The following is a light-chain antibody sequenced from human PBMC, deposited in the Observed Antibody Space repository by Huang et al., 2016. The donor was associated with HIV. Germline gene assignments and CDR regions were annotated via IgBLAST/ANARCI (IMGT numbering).Light chain of an antibody. CDR2: WAS. J-gene: IGKJ1*01. CDR3: HQYYSSPQT. Sequence: DIVMTQSPDSMTVSLGERATINYKSSQSVLHSSNNTNYLTWYQQKPGQPPKVLIYWASSRDSGVPDRFIGSGSGQTALSPSVTCRLKMWQFYFCHQYYSSPQTFGQGTKVEIK. V-gene: IGKV4-1*01. CDR1: QSVLHSSNNTNY.